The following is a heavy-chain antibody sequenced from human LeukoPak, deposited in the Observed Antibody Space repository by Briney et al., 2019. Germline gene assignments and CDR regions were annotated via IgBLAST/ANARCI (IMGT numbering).Heavy chain of an antibody. J-gene: IGHJ3*02. CDR1: GYTLTELS. CDR3: ATVRGNYHAFHI. V-gene: IGHV1-24*01. CDR2: FDPEDGET. D-gene: IGHD1-26*01. Sequence: ASVKVSCKVSGYTLTELSMHWVRQAPGKGLEWMGGFDPEDGETIFAQKFQGRVTMTEDTSTDTAYMELSSLRSGDTAVYYCATVRGNYHAFHIWGQGTMVTVSS.